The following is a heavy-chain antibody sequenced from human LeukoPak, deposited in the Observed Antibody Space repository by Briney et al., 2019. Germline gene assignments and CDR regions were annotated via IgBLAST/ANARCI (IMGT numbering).Heavy chain of an antibody. CDR2: IYRGGPT. CDR1: GFTFSDYY. J-gene: IGHJ5*02. V-gene: IGHV3-66*01. Sequence: GGSLRLSCAASGFTFSDYYMSWIRQAPGKGLEWVSVIYRGGPTYYADSVKGRFSISRDNSKNTLYLQMNSLRAEDTAVYYCARDSYVDSEAVRWFDPWGQGTLVTVSS. CDR3: ARDSYVDSEAVRWFDP. D-gene: IGHD4-17*01.